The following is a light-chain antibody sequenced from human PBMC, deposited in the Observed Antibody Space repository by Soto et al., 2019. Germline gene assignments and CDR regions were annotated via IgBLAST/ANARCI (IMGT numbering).Light chain of an antibody. Sequence: EIVLTQSPGTLSLSPGERATLSCRASQSVGSSSLAWYQHKTGQAPRLLIYAVSTRAAGIPDRFSGSGSGTEFTLTISSLQSEDSAVYYCQQYVHWPPGAFGQGTTVEIK. V-gene: IGKV3-20*01. J-gene: IGKJ1*01. CDR3: QQYVHWPPGA. CDR2: AVS. CDR1: QSVGSSS.